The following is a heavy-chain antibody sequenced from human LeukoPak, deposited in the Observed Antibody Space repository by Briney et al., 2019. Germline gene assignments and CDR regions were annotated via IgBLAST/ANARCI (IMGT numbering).Heavy chain of an antibody. V-gene: IGHV4-38-2*02. Sequence: SETLSLTCTVSGYSMSSGYYWGWIRQPPGKGLQWIGSIFHSGNSYYNPSLKSRVTISLDTSKSQFSLKVRYVTAADTAVYYCARGLNDSWTGENYWGQGTLVTVSS. D-gene: IGHD3-3*01. CDR1: GYSMSSGYY. CDR2: IFHSGNS. J-gene: IGHJ4*02. CDR3: ARGLNDSWTGENY.